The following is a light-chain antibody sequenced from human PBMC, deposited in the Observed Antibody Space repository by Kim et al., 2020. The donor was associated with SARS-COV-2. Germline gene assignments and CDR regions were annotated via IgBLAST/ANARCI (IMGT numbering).Light chain of an antibody. CDR3: MQALQTPWT. CDR2: LGS. Sequence: DIVMTQSPLSLPVTPGEPASISCRSSQSLLHSNGYNYLDWYLQKPGQSPQLLIYLGSNRASGVPDRFSGSGSGTDFTLKISRVEAEDVRVYYCMQALQTPWTFGLGTKVDIK. CDR1: QSLLHSNGYNY. V-gene: IGKV2-28*01. J-gene: IGKJ1*01.